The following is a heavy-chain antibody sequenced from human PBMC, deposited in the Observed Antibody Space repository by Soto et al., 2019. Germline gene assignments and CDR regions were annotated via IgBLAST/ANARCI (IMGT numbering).Heavy chain of an antibody. CDR1: GYTFTSYG. Sequence: ASVKVSCKASGYTFTSYGISWVRQAPGQGLEWMGWISAYNGNTNYAQKLQGRVTMTTDTSTSTAYMELRSLRSDDTAVYYCAITWGSGYWSSTSCYRGGSNFDYWGQGTLVTVSS. V-gene: IGHV1-18*01. J-gene: IGHJ4*02. CDR3: AITWGSGYWSSTSCYRGGSNFDY. D-gene: IGHD2-2*01. CDR2: ISAYNGNT.